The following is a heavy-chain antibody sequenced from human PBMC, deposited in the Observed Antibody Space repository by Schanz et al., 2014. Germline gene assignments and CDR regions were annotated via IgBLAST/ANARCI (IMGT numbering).Heavy chain of an antibody. J-gene: IGHJ6*02. V-gene: IGHV1-18*01. D-gene: IGHD3-10*01. Sequence: QVQLVQSEAEVKKPGASATVSCKASGYTFNNHGISWVRQAPGQGLEWMGWISVYHGHTNYAEKVHGRVTMTTDTSTSTAYMELRSLISDDTAVYYCVRDAGWAFGDYHGMDVWGQGTSVTVSS. CDR3: VRDAGWAFGDYHGMDV. CDR2: ISVYHGHT. CDR1: GYTFNNHG.